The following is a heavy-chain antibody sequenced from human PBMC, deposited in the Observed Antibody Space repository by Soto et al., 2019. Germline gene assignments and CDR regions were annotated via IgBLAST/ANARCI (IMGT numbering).Heavy chain of an antibody. Sequence: GGSLRLSCSASGFPFSNSVMHWVRQAPGRGLEDLSAISSNGVSTYYADSVKGRFTISRDNSKNKLYLQLSSLRPEDTAIYYCMTVDTTMTEGRYFGYCGQGTLVKVSA. CDR2: ISSNGVST. J-gene: IGHJ4*02. V-gene: IGHV3-64D*06. D-gene: IGHD5-18*01. CDR3: MTVDTTMTEGRYFGY. CDR1: GFPFSNSV.